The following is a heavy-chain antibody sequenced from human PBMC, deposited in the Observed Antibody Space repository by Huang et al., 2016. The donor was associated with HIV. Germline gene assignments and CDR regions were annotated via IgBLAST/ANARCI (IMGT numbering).Heavy chain of an antibody. V-gene: IGHV3-30-3*01. D-gene: IGHD2-8*01. CDR1: GFTFSSYA. CDR2: ISYDGSNK. Sequence: QVQLVESGGGVVQPGGSLRLSCAASGFTFSSYAMHGVRQAPGKGLGWVAVISYDGSNKYYADSVKGRFTISRDNSKNTLYRQMNSLRAEDTAVYYCARGSRSNGVSSFDYWGQGTLVTVSS. CDR3: ARGSRSNGVSSFDY. J-gene: IGHJ4*02.